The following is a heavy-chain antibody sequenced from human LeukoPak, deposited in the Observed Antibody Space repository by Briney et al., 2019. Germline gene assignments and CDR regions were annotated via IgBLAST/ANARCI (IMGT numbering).Heavy chain of an antibody. CDR2: ISGSGQST. D-gene: IGHD3-10*01. CDR1: GFTFSSYA. J-gene: IGHJ4*02. Sequence: GGSLRLSCAASGFTFSSYAMSWVRQAPGKGLEWVSAISGSGQSTYYADSVKGRFTISRDNSKSTLYLQMNSLRAADTAVYYCAKEGKAGDFDYWGQGTLVTVSS. CDR3: AKEGKAGDFDY. V-gene: IGHV3-23*01.